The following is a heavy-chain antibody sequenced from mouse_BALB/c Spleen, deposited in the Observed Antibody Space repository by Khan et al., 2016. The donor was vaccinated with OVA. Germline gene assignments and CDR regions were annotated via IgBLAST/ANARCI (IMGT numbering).Heavy chain of an antibody. D-gene: IGHD4-1*01. CDR1: GYTFTRYW. CDR3: TRRNWDVAWCAY. CDR2: IYPGNTDT. V-gene: IGHV1-5*01. J-gene: IGHJ3*01. Sequence: VQLKESGTVLARPGASVKMSCKASGYTFTRYWMHWVKQRPGQGLEWIGDIYPGNTDTNYTQKFKGKAKLTAVTSTSTAYMELSSLTNEDSAVYYCTRRNWDVAWCAYWGQGTLVTVSA.